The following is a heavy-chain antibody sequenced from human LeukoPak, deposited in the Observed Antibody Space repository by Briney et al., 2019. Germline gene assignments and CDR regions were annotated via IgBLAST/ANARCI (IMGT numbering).Heavy chain of an antibody. CDR2: INHSGST. V-gene: IGHV4-34*01. D-gene: IGHD2-15*01. Sequence: SETLSLTCAVYGVSFSGYYWSWIRQPPGKGLEWIGEINHSGSTNYNPSLKSRVTISVDTSKNQFSLKLSSVTAADTAVYYCARVVVAATGFSYYYYGMDVWGQGTTVTVSS. J-gene: IGHJ6*02. CDR3: ARVVVAATGFSYYYYGMDV. CDR1: GVSFSGYY.